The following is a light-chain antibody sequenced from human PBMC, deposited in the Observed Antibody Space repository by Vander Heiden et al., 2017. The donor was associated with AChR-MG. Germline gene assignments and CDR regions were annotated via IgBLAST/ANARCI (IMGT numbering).Light chain of an antibody. J-gene: IGKJ4*01. V-gene: IGKV3-15*01. Sequence: EIMMTQSPATLSVSPGEGATLSCRASQSVAGKLAWYQQKPGQAPRLLIYGASTRATGIPARFSGSGSGTDFTLTISSLQSEDFAVYWCQQYDNWPLTFGGGTKVEIK. CDR2: GAS. CDR3: QQYDNWPLT. CDR1: QSVAGK.